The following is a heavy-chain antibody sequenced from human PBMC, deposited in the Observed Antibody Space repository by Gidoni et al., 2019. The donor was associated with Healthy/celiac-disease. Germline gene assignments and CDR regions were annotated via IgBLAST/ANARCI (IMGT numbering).Heavy chain of an antibody. CDR1: GFTFSSYA. CDR2: ISYDGSNK. D-gene: IGHD6-19*01. J-gene: IGHJ6*02. V-gene: IGHV3-30-3*01. CDR3: ARDLEEAVAGIYYYYYGMDV. Sequence: QVQLVESGGGVVQPGRSLRLSCAASGFTFSSYAMHWVRQAPGKGLEWVAVISYDGSNKSYADSVKGRFTISRDNSKNTLYLQMNSLRAEDTAVYYCARDLEEAVAGIYYYYYGMDVWGQGTTVTVSS.